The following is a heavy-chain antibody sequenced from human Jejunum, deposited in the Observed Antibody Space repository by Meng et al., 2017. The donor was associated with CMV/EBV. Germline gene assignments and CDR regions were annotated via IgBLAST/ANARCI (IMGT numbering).Heavy chain of an antibody. CDR3: ARSYDFWSGRPWFDP. J-gene: IGHJ5*02. V-gene: IGHV3-21*06. CDR1: GFTPSSYT. Sequence: SGFTPSSYTLTWIRQAPGKGLEWVASISSANTYIYYADSVRGRFTISRDKDKNSLFLQMSSLRVEDTAVYYCARSYDFWSGRPWFDPWGQGTLVT. D-gene: IGHD3-3*01. CDR2: ISSANTYI.